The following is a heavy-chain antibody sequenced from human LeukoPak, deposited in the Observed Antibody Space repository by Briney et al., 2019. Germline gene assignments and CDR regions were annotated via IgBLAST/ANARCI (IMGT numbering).Heavy chain of an antibody. Sequence: PSETLSLICAVSGYSISSGFHWAWIRQPPGKGLEWIGSIYYSGSTYYNPALKSRVTISVDTSKNQFSLKLSSVTAADTAVYFCARRSNGYNVWGQGILVTVSS. CDR1: GYSISSGFH. J-gene: IGHJ4*02. CDR2: IYYSGST. V-gene: IGHV4-38-2*01. CDR3: ARRSNGYNV. D-gene: IGHD5-24*01.